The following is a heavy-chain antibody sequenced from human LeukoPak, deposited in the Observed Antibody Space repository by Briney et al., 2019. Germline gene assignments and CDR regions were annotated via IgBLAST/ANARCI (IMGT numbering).Heavy chain of an antibody. D-gene: IGHD2-21*02. CDR1: GFSFSNYA. CDR2: ISYDGSNK. V-gene: IGHV3-30-3*01. Sequence: PGGSLRLSCAASGFSFSNYAMHWVRQAPGKGLEWLSLISYDGSNKYYADSVKGRFTISRDNSKNTLYLQMNSLRTEHTALYYCASDRGGPYCGGDCYFAAFDIWGQGTLVTVSS. J-gene: IGHJ3*02. CDR3: ASDRGGPYCGGDCYFAAFDI.